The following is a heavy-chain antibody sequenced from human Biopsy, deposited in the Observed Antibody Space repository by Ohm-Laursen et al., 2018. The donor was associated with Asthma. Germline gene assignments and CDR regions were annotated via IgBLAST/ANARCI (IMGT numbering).Heavy chain of an antibody. J-gene: IGHJ5*02. Sequence: SHTLSLSCPVSGDSFTYPGYYWSWVRQLPGRGLEWFGYIHYRGSAYSNPSLKSRIRMSVDMTKKQFSLEVRSVTAADTAVYYCARSVTGSLAYCAGDCSFHLDRWGPGTLVTVSS. CDR3: ARSVTGSLAYCAGDCSFHLDR. CDR1: GDSFTYPGYY. D-gene: IGHD2-21*01. CDR2: IHYRGSA. V-gene: IGHV4-31*03.